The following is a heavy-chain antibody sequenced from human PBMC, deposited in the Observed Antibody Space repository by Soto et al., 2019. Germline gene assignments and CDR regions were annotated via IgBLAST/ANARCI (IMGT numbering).Heavy chain of an antibody. Sequence: SETLSLTCAVSGGSISSGGYYWSWIRQPPGKGLEWIGYIYYSGSTNYNPSLKSRVTMSLDTSKNQFSLKLSSVTAADTAVHYCARGSWYYDSSGYIDYWGRRTLVTVSS. CDR2: IYYSGST. CDR1: GGSISSGGYY. V-gene: IGHV4-61*08. CDR3: ARGSWYYDSSGYIDY. D-gene: IGHD3-22*01. J-gene: IGHJ4*02.